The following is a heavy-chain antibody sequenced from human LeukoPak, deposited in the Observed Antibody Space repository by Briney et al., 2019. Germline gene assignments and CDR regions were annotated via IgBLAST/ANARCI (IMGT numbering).Heavy chain of an antibody. V-gene: IGHV1-2*02. J-gene: IGHJ4*02. CDR1: GYTFTSYA. CDR2: ITPSDGT. D-gene: IGHD5-24*01. CDR3: ARDRYGDGFAHLDY. Sequence: ASVKVSCKASGYTFTSYAIHWVRQASGQGIEWMGWITPSDGTNYPQKFQGRVAITWDTSITTAYMDLTRLTSDDTAVYYCARDRYGDGFAHLDYWGQGALVTVSS.